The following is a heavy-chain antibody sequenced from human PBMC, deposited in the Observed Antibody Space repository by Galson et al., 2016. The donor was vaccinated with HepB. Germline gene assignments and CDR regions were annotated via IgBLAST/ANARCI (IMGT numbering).Heavy chain of an antibody. J-gene: IGHJ6*02. CDR1: GDSVSSNSAA. CDR2: TYYRSKWYN. CDR3: VEQRKGAPYGIDV. V-gene: IGHV6-1*01. D-gene: IGHD1/OR15-1a*01. Sequence: CAISGDSVSSNSAAWNWIRQSPSRGLEWLGRTYYRSKWYNDYAVSVKSRIIVNPDTSKNQFSLQLNSVTPDDTAVYYCVEQRKGAPYGIDVWGQGTTVTVSS.